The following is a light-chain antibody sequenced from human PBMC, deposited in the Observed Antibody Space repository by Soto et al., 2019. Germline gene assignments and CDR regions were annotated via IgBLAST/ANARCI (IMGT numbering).Light chain of an antibody. CDR2: EGH. CDR1: SYFVGSFSL. V-gene: IGLV2-23*01. J-gene: IGLJ1*01. CDR3: YLYFVATTYV. Sequence: QSALAQPAAVSGSPGRWYTISCTGTSYFVGSFSLVSWYQQHPGKAPKVMISEGHIRASGVPVRFSGSSSVTPASLVISGLQADDGCDYYCYLYFVATTYVFGTVTKISVL.